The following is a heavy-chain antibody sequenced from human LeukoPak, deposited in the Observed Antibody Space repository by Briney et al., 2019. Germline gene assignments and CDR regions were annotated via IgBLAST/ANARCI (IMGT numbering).Heavy chain of an antibody. V-gene: IGHV4-59*01. CDR2: IYYSGST. CDR3: ARVGMVRGHNMDV. D-gene: IGHD3-10*01. J-gene: IGHJ6*03. CDR1: GGSISSYY. Sequence: PSETLSLTCTVSGGSISSYYWSWIRQPPGKGLEWIGYIYYSGSTNYNPSLKSRVTISVDTSKNQFSLKLSSVTAADTAVYYCARVGMVRGHNMDVWGKGTTVTVSS.